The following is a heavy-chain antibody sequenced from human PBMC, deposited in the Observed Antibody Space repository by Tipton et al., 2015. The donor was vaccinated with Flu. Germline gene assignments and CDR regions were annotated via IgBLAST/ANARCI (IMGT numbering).Heavy chain of an antibody. Sequence: TLSLTCAVYGGSFSGYYWSWIRQPPGKGLEWIGEINHSGSTNYNPSLKSRVTISVDTSKNQFSLKLSSVTAADTAVYYCARVKGGDWSSTSGQGGGYYGMDVWGQGTTVTVPS. D-gene: IGHD2-2*01. V-gene: IGHV4-34*01. CDR2: INHSGST. J-gene: IGHJ6*02. CDR1: GGSFSGYY. CDR3: ARVKGGDWSSTSGQGGGYYGMDV.